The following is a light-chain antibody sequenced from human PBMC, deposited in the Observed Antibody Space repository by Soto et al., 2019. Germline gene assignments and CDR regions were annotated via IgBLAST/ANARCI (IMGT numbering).Light chain of an antibody. CDR3: CSYTSSATLV. Sequence: QSALTQPASVSGSPGQSITISCTGTRSDVGTSNSVSWYQQHAGKAPKLMIYEVSNRPSGVSNRFSGSKSVYTASLTISGLQAEDEADYYCCSYTSSATLVFGGGTKLTV. J-gene: IGLJ2*01. CDR1: RSDVGTSNS. V-gene: IGLV2-14*01. CDR2: EVS.